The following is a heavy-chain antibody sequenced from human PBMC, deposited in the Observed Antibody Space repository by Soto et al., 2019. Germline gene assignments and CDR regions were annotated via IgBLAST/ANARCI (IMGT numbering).Heavy chain of an antibody. CDR3: ARELERVFDY. Sequence: GGSLRLSCAASGFNFGGYGMHWVRQAPGKGLEWAAAIAYDGRNKYYADSVQGRFAISRDNSKNTMYLQMNSPRIEDTAVYYCARELERVFDYWGQGTLVTVSS. J-gene: IGHJ4*02. CDR1: GFNFGGYG. V-gene: IGHV3-30*02. D-gene: IGHD1-1*01. CDR2: IAYDGRNK.